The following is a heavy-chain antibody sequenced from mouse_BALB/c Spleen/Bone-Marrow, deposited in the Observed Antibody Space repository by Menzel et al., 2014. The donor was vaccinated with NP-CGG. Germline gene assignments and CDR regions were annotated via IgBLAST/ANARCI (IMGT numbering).Heavy chain of an antibody. CDR1: GFTFSDYY. D-gene: IGHD2-14*01. Sequence: EVMLVESGGGLVKPGGSLKLSCAASGFTFSDYYMYWARQTPEKRLEWVATISDGGTYTYCPDSVKGRFTISGDNAKNNLYLQMSSLKSEDTAMYYCARDGDYRYAWFAYWGQGTLVTVSA. J-gene: IGHJ3*01. CDR2: ISDGGTYT. V-gene: IGHV5-4*02. CDR3: ARDGDYRYAWFAY.